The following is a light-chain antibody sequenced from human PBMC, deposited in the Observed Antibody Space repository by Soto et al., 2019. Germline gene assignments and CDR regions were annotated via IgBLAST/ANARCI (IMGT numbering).Light chain of an antibody. CDR2: RNN. J-gene: IGLJ2*01. V-gene: IGLV1-47*01. CDR1: SSNIGMNY. Sequence: QSVLTQPPSASGTPGQTVTISCSGSSSNIGMNYVYWYQQLPGTAPKLLIYRNNQRPSGVPDRFSGSNSGTSASLAISGLRSEDEAVYYCAAWDDSLSAVVFGGGTKLTVL. CDR3: AAWDDSLSAVV.